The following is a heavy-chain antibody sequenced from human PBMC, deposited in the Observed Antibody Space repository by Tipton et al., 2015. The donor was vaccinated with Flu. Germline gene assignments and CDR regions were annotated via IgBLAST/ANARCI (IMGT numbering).Heavy chain of an antibody. D-gene: IGHD5-12*01. Sequence: SLRLSCAASEFDVSRSYMSWVRQAPGKGLQWVSVIYRGGTTYVADSVKGRCTISRDNSKNTLYLQWNSLTTEDTAVYYCATLGNSGTDGFDIWGQGTMVTISS. CDR1: EFDVSRSY. V-gene: IGHV3-53*05. CDR2: IYRGGTT. J-gene: IGHJ3*02. CDR3: ATLGNSGTDGFDI.